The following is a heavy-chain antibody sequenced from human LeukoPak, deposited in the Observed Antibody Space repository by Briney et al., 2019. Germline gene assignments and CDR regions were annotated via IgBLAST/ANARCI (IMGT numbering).Heavy chain of an antibody. CDR1: GYTFISYW. D-gene: IGHD3-3*01. CDR2: ICPGDSQT. CDR3: ARSSVNWFDP. J-gene: IGHJ5*02. V-gene: IGHV5-51*01. Sequence: GESLKISCKGSGYTFISYWIGWVRQMPGKGLEWMGIICPGDSQTRYSPSFQGQVTISADKFISTAYLQWSSLKASDTAIYYCARSSVNWFDPWGPGTLVTVSS.